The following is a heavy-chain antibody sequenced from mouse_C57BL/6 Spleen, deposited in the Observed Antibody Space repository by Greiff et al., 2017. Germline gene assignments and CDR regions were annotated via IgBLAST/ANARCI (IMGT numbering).Heavy chain of an antibody. Sequence: VHLVESGPGLVAPSQSLSITCTVSGFSLTSYAISWVRQQPGKGLEWLGVIWTGGGTNYNSALKSRLSISKDNSKSQVFLKMNSLQTDDTARYYCARNWDDDETFAYWGQGTLVTVSA. CDR2: IWTGGGT. CDR1: GFSLTSYA. CDR3: ARNWDDDETFAY. J-gene: IGHJ3*01. V-gene: IGHV2-9-1*01. D-gene: IGHD2-4*01.